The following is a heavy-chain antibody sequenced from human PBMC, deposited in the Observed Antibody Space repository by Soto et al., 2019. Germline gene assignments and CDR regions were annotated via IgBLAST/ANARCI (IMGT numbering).Heavy chain of an antibody. CDR2: ISGSGGST. V-gene: IGHV3-23*01. D-gene: IGHD4-4*01. Sequence: GGSLRLSCAASGFTFSSYAMSWVRQATGKGLEWVSAISGSGGSTYYADSVKGRFTISRDNSKNTLYLQMNSLRAEDTAVYYCAKVRSGSTVTIYYYYYYMDVWGKGTTVTVSS. CDR3: AKVRSGSTVTIYYYYYYMDV. CDR1: GFTFSSYA. J-gene: IGHJ6*03.